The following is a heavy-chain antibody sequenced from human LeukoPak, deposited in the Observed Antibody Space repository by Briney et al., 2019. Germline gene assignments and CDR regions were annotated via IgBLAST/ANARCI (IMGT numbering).Heavy chain of an antibody. D-gene: IGHD5-18*01. J-gene: IGHJ4*02. V-gene: IGHV4-61*01. CDR1: GGSISSSSYY. CDR3: AREYSYGFLFDY. Sequence: SETLSLTCTVSGGSISSSSYYWSWIRQPPGKGLEWIGYIYYSGSTNYNPSLKSRVTISVDTSKNQFSLKLSSVTAADTAVYYCAREYSYGFLFDYWGQGTLVTVSS. CDR2: IYYSGST.